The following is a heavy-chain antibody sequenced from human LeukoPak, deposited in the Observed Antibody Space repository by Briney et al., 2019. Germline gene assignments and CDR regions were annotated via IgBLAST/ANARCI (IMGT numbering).Heavy chain of an antibody. CDR1: GFTFSDSW. CDR3: ARGGAVAGTLDP. D-gene: IGHD6-19*01. V-gene: IGHV3-7*01. J-gene: IGHJ5*02. Sequence: GGSLRLSCAASGFTFSDSWMSWVRQAPGKGLEWVANMNQDGSAKDYVDSVKGRFTISRDNSKNTLYLQMGSLRAEDMAVYYCARGGAVAGTLDPWGQGTLVTVSS. CDR2: MNQDGSAK.